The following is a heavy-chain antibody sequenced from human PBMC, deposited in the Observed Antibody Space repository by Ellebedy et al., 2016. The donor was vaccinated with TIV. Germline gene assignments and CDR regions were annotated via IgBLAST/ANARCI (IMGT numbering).Heavy chain of an antibody. V-gene: IGHV3-64*01. CDR1: GFTFSNYA. CDR3: ARDSSGVYAIYYYYGMDV. Sequence: GESLKISCAASGFTFSNYAMHWARQGPGKGLEYVSAISSDGETTFYAKSVKGRFTVSRDNSRNTLYLQLGRLVAEDLGIYYCARDSSGVYAIYYYYGMDVWGQGTTVTVSS. CDR2: ISSDGETT. D-gene: IGHD2/OR15-2a*01. J-gene: IGHJ6*02.